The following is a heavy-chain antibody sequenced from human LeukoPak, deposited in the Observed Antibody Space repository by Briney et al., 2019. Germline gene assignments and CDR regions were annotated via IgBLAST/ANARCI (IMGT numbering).Heavy chain of an antibody. Sequence: GGSLRLSCAASGFTFSSYWMHWVRQAPGKGLVWVSRVDSGGTNTIYADSVQGRFTISRDNAKNSLYLQINSLRAEDTALYYCARGGPDHAFDVWGQRTMVTVSS. V-gene: IGHV3-74*01. CDR2: VDSGGTNT. D-gene: IGHD1-14*01. J-gene: IGHJ3*01. CDR3: ARGGPDHAFDV. CDR1: GFTFSSYW.